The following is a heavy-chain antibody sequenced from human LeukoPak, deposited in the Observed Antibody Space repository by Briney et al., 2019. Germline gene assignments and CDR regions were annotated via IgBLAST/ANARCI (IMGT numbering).Heavy chain of an antibody. CDR1: GFTFSDYY. V-gene: IGHV3-11*06. Sequence: KPGGSLRLSCAASGFTFSDYYMSWIRQAPGKGLEWLSYIDSSRSYTNYADSVKGRFTTSRDNAKNTLYLQMNSLRAEDTAVYYCARASVAPHDAFDIWGQGTMVTVSS. CDR2: IDSSRSYT. J-gene: IGHJ3*02. CDR3: ARASVAPHDAFDI. D-gene: IGHD2-21*01.